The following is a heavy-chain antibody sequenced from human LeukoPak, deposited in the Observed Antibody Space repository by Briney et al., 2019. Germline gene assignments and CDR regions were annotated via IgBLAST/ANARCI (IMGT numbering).Heavy chain of an antibody. CDR2: MNPNSGNT. J-gene: IGHJ4*02. Sequence: GASVKVSCKASGYTFTSYDINWVRQAAGQGLEWMGWMNPNSGNTGYAQKFQGRVTITRNTSTSTAYMELSSLRSEDTAVYYCARGVPAAESYFDYWGQGTLVTVSS. D-gene: IGHD6-25*01. CDR3: ARGVPAAESYFDY. V-gene: IGHV1-8*03. CDR1: GYTFTSYD.